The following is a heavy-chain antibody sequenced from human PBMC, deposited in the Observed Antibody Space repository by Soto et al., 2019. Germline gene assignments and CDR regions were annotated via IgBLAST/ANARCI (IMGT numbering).Heavy chain of an antibody. CDR3: ARGGRDGDYFFDY. D-gene: IGHD4-17*01. J-gene: IGHJ4*02. V-gene: IGHV4-34*01. CDR2: INHSGST. CDR1: GGSFSPNY. Sequence: PSETLSLTCTVSGGSFSPNYWSWIRQPPGKGLEWIGEINHSGSTNYNPSLKSRVTISVDTSKNQFSLKLSSVTAADTAVYYCARGGRDGDYFFDYWGQGTLVTVSS.